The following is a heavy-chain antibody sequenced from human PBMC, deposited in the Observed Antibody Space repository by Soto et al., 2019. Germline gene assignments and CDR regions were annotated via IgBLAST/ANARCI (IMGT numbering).Heavy chain of an antibody. CDR1: GGSISSYY. Sequence: SETLSLTSTVCGGSISSYYWTWIRQTPGKTLECSGCIYFNGTTNYNPSLKSRVTIPLDMSKNQFSLKLRSVTATDTAVYHCARGKGTHKYWGRGTLVTVSS. J-gene: IGHJ4*02. D-gene: IGHD3-10*01. V-gene: IGHV4-59*01. CDR2: IYFNGTT. CDR3: ARGKGTHKY.